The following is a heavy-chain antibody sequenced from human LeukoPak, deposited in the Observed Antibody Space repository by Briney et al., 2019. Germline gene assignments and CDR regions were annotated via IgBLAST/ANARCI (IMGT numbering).Heavy chain of an antibody. CDR2: ISYDGSNK. D-gene: IGHD2-2*01. CDR3: VRVLPTAMRGAMDV. CDR1: GFTFSSYA. V-gene: IGHV3-30*14. Sequence: PGGSLRLSCAASGFTFSSYAMHWVRQAPGKGLEWVAVISYDGSNKYYADSVKGLFTISRDNSKNTLYLQMNSLRAEDTAIYYCVRVLPTAMRGAMDVWGQGTTVTVSS. J-gene: IGHJ6*02.